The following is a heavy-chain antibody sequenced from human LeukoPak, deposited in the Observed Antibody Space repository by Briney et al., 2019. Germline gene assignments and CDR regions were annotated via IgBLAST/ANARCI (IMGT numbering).Heavy chain of an antibody. CDR2: ISWNSGSI. D-gene: IGHD6-13*01. CDR1: GFTFDDYA. CDR3: AKGYSSSWYVFDY. J-gene: IGHJ4*02. V-gene: IGHV3-9*01. Sequence: GGSLRLSCAASGFTFDDYAMHWVRQAPGKGLEWVSGISWNSGSIGYADSVKGRFTISRDNAKNSLYLQMNSLRAEDTALYYCAKGYSSSWYVFDYWGQGTLATVSS.